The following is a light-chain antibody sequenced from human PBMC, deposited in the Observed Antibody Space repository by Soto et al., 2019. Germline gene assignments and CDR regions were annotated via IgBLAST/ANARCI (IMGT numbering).Light chain of an antibody. CDR1: SSDVGVHNF. V-gene: IGLV2-14*01. Sequence: QSVLTQPASVSGSPGQSISISCTGTSSDVGVHNFVSWYQQYPGKAPKVLIYGVTNRPSGVSNRFSGSKSGNTASLTISGLQAEDEADYYCSSYTTSFTGVFGGGTKVTVL. J-gene: IGLJ3*02. CDR2: GVT. CDR3: SSYTTSFTGV.